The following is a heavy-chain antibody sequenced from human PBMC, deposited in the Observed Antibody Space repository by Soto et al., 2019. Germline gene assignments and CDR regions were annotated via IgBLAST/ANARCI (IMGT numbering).Heavy chain of an antibody. CDR3: ARSLYYQGGDWFDP. CDR2: IYYSGST. V-gene: IGHV4-31*03. D-gene: IGHD3-10*01. CDR1: GGSISSGGYY. J-gene: IGHJ5*02. Sequence: SETLSLTCTVSGGSISSGGYYWSWIRQHPGKGLEWIGYIYYSGSTYYNPSLKSRVTTSVDTSNNQFSLKLSSVTAADTAVYYCARSLYYQGGDWFDPWGQGTLVTVS.